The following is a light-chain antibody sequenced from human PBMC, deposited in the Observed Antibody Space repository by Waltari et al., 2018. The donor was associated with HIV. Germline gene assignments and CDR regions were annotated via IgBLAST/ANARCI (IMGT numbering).Light chain of an antibody. CDR3: QQSYTTPIT. J-gene: IGKJ5*01. CDR1: QSIISY. CDR2: AAS. V-gene: IGKV1-39*01. Sequence: DIQMTQSPSSLSASVGARVTIPCRASQSIISYLNWYQQKPGKAPKLLIYAASTLQSGVPSRFSGSGSGTDFTLTISSLKPEDFATYYCQQSYTTPITFGQGTRLEIK.